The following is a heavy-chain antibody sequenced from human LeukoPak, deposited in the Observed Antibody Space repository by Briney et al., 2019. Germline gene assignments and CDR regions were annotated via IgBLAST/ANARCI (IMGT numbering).Heavy chain of an antibody. CDR1: GFTFSSYT. CDR3: AATVDY. J-gene: IGHJ4*02. CDR2: ISDTGGGT. D-gene: IGHD4-17*01. V-gene: IGHV3-23*01. Sequence: GGSLRLSCEASGFTFSSYTMSWVRQAPGKGLEWVSTISDTGGGTFFADSVKGRFTISRDNSKNTLYLQMNNLRAEDTAVYYWAATVDYWGQGTLVTVSS.